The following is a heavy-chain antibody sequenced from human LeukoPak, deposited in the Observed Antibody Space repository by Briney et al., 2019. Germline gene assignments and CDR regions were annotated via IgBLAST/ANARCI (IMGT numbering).Heavy chain of an antibody. J-gene: IGHJ4*02. Sequence: ASVKVSCKASGYTFTGYYMHWVRQAPGQGLEWMGWINPNSGGTNYAQKFQGRVTMTRDTSISTAYMELSRLRSDDTAVYYCARVRDSGWTRFDYWGQGTLVTVSS. CDR3: ARVRDSGWTRFDY. CDR1: GYTFTGYY. CDR2: INPNSGGT. V-gene: IGHV1-2*02. D-gene: IGHD6-19*01.